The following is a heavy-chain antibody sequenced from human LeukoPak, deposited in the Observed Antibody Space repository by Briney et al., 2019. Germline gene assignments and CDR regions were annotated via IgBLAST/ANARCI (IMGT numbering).Heavy chain of an antibody. CDR3: ARTRGQQQSLYYYYGMDV. CDR1: GFTFSSYA. J-gene: IGHJ6*02. D-gene: IGHD6-13*01. CDR2: ISYDGSNK. Sequence: GGSLRLSCAASGFTFSSYAMHWVRQAPGKGLEWVAVISYDGSNKYYADSVKGRFTISRDNSKNTLYLQMNSLRAEDTAVYYCARTRGQQQSLYYYYGMDVWGQGTTDTVSS. V-gene: IGHV3-30-3*01.